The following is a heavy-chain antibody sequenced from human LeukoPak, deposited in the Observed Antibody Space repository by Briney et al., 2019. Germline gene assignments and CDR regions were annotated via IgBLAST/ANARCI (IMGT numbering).Heavy chain of an antibody. Sequence: GGSLRLSCAASGFTFSSYSMNWVRQAPGKGLEWVSYISSSSTIYYADSVKGRFTISRDNAKNSLYLQMNSLRAEDTAVYYCARGYDILTGYPYPFDYWGQGTLVTVSS. J-gene: IGHJ4*02. CDR1: GFTFSSYS. CDR3: ARGYDILTGYPYPFDY. D-gene: IGHD3-9*01. CDR2: ISSSSTI. V-gene: IGHV3-48*04.